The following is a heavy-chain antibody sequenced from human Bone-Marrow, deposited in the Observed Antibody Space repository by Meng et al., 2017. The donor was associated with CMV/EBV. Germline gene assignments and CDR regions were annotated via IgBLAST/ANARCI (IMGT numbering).Heavy chain of an antibody. Sequence: SVKVSCKASGFTFTSSAVQWVRQARGQRLEWIGWIVVGSGNTNYAQKFQERVTITRDMSTSTAYMELSSLRSEDTAVYYCAAVGPTVELLAAFDIWGQGTMVTVSS. CDR3: AAVGPTVELLAAFDI. CDR1: GFTFTSSA. D-gene: IGHD4-23*01. CDR2: IVVGSGNT. J-gene: IGHJ3*02. V-gene: IGHV1-58*01.